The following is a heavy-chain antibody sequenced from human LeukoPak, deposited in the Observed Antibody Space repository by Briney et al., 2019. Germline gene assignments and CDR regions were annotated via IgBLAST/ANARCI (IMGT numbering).Heavy chain of an antibody. D-gene: IGHD6-13*01. Sequence: GGSLRLSCSASGFTFSSYAMHWVRQAPGKGLEHVSAISSNGGSTYYADSVKGRFTISRDNSKNTLYLQMSSLRAEDTAVYYCVIAAAGPSRIYYFDYWGQGTLVTVSS. V-gene: IGHV3-64D*06. J-gene: IGHJ4*02. CDR1: GFTFSSYA. CDR2: ISSNGGST. CDR3: VIAAAGPSRIYYFDY.